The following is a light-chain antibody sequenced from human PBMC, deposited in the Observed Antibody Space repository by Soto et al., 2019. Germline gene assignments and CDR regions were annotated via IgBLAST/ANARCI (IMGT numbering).Light chain of an antibody. Sequence: DIVMTQSPDSLAVSLGERATINCKSRQSVLYSSNHKSYLAWFQQKPGQPPKLIIYCASNRESGVPDRFSGNGSGRDFTLSISSLQAGDVAVYYCEQYYSTPLTFGGGTEVEIK. CDR2: CAS. CDR1: QSVLYSSNHKSY. J-gene: IGKJ4*02. V-gene: IGKV4-1*01. CDR3: EQYYSTPLT.